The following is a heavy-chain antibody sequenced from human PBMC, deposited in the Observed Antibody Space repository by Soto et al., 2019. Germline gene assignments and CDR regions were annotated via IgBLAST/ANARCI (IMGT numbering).Heavy chain of an antibody. CDR2: IYYSGST. J-gene: IGHJ4*02. D-gene: IGHD4-4*01. CDR3: ARRADDYSLEY. Sequence: SETLCLTCTVSGGSISSSSYYWGWIRQPPGKGLEWIGSIYYSGSTYYNPSLKSRVTISVDTSKNQFSLKLSSVTAADTVVYYCARRADDYSLEYWGKGTLVTVCS. V-gene: IGHV4-39*01. CDR1: GGSISSSSYY.